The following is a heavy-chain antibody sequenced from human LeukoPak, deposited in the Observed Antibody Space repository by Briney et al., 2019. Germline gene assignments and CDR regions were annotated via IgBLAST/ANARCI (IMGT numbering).Heavy chain of an antibody. CDR1: GGSISSGSYY. CDR2: IYTSGSA. CDR3: GRSPSGGSCCRFDY. V-gene: IGHV4-61*02. J-gene: IGHJ4*02. D-gene: IGHD2-15*01. Sequence: SQTLSLTCTVSGGSISSGSYYWSWIRQPAGKGLEWIGRIYTSGSANYNPSLKSRVTISVDTSKNQFSLKLSSVTAADTAVYYCGRSPSGGSCCRFDYWGQGTLVTVSS.